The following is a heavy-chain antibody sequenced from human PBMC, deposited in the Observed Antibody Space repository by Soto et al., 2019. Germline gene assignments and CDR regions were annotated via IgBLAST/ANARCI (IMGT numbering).Heavy chain of an antibody. Sequence: GSLRLSCAASGFTFSSYGMHWVRQAPGKGLEWVAVISYDGSNKYYADSVKGRFTISRDNSKNTLYLQMNSLRAEDTAVYYCARATRIAARIFYYYYYGMDVWGQGTTVPVSS. D-gene: IGHD6-6*01. CDR3: ARATRIAARIFYYYYYGMDV. CDR1: GFTFSSYG. CDR2: ISYDGSNK. J-gene: IGHJ6*02. V-gene: IGHV3-30*03.